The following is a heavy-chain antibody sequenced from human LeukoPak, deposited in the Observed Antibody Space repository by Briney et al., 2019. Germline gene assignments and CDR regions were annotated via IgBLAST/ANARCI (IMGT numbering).Heavy chain of an antibody. J-gene: IGHJ4*02. CDR1: GGSINSYY. CDR3: ARVPGYCSSASCSSFDC. Sequence: SETLSLTCTVSGGSINSYYWSWIRQPAGKGLEWIGRIYTSGSTNYNPSLKSRVTISVDTSKNQFSLRLSSVTAADTAMYYCARVPGYCSSASCSSFDCWGQGTLVTVSS. D-gene: IGHD2-2*01. V-gene: IGHV4-4*07. CDR2: IYTSGST.